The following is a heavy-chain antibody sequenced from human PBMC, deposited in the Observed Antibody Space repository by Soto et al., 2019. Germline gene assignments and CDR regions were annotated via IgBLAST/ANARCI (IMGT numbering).Heavy chain of an antibody. D-gene: IGHD2-2*01. CDR2: ISNSGSVI. CDR3: VRVYASNTFDL. Sequence: EVQLVESGGNLVQAGGSLRLSCAASGFSFISYSMSWVRQAPGKGLEWVSYISNSGSVIHDADSVKGRFTISGDNAKNSLSLQMNSLRDEDTALYYCVRVYASNTFDLWGHGTVVTVSS. J-gene: IGHJ3*01. V-gene: IGHV3-48*02. CDR1: GFSFISYS.